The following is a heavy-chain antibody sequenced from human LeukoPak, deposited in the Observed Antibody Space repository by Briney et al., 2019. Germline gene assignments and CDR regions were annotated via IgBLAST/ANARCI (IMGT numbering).Heavy chain of an antibody. CDR2: IFSGGFT. J-gene: IGHJ4*02. V-gene: IGHV3-66*01. CDR3: ATSPVTGMIYFDY. Sequence: GGSLRLSCAAAGFSVSANYMTWVRQAPGKGLEWLSVIFSGGFTYYADSVKGRFTISRDNSKNTLYLQMNNLRAEDTAVYYCATSPVTGMIYFDYWGQGTLVTVSS. D-gene: IGHD6-19*01. CDR1: GFSVSANY.